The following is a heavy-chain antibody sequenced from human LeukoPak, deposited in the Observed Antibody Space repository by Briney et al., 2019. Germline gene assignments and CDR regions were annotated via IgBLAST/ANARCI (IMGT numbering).Heavy chain of an antibody. D-gene: IGHD2-15*01. CDR1: GFTFSDHY. V-gene: IGHV3-72*01. CDR2: SRNKANSYST. Sequence: GGSLRLSCAASGFTFSDHYMDWVRQAPGNGLEWVGRSRNKANSYSTTFGKSVKGRLTISRDESENSLYLQMNSLETEDTAVYFCNWIHRTPASATRDDYYYYMGVWGKGTTVIISS. CDR3: NWIHRTPASATRDDYYYYMGV. J-gene: IGHJ6*03.